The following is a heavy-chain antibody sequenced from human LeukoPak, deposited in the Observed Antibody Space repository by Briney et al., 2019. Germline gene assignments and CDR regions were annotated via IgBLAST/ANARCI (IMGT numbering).Heavy chain of an antibody. V-gene: IGHV3-66*01. D-gene: IGHD1/OR15-1a*01. CDR1: GFTVSSNY. Sequence: SGGSLRLSCAASGFTVSSNYMSWVRQAPGKGLEWVSVIYSGGSTYYADSVKGRFTISRDNSKNTLYLQMNSLRPEDTAVYYCAREIEHDAFDIWGQGTMVTVSS. CDR3: AREIEHDAFDI. J-gene: IGHJ3*02. CDR2: IYSGGST.